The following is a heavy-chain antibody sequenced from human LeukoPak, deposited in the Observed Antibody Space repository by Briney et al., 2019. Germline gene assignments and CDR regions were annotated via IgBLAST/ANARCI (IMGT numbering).Heavy chain of an antibody. D-gene: IGHD3-10*01. CDR2: ISAYNGNT. CDR1: GYTFTSYG. V-gene: IGHV1-18*01. J-gene: IGHJ5*02. Sequence: ALVKVSCKASGYTFTSYGISWVRQAPGQGLEWMGWISAYNGNTNYAQKLQGRVTMTTDTSTSTAYMELRSLRSDDTAAYYCARDRITMVRGAEPWFDPWGQGTLVTVSS. CDR3: ARDRITMVRGAEPWFDP.